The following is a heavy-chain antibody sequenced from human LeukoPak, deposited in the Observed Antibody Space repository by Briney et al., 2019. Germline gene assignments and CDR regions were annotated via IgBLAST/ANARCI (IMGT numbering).Heavy chain of an antibody. CDR2: INHSGST. V-gene: IGHV4-34*01. D-gene: IGHD2-2*01. CDR3: ARDLLVPAAIEIWFDP. J-gene: IGHJ5*02. CDR1: GGSFSGYY. Sequence: SETLSLTCAVYGGSFSGYYWSWIRQPPGKGLEWIGEINHSGSTNYNPSLKSRVTISVDTSKNQFSLKLSSVTAADTAVYYCARDLLVPAAIEIWFDPWGQGTLVTVSS.